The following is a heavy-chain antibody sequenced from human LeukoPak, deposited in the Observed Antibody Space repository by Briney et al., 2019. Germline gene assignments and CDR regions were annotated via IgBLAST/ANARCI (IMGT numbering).Heavy chain of an antibody. CDR3: ARGGSSCFDS. CDR2: ISSSSGTI. CDR1: GFTFSSYH. D-gene: IGHD6-13*01. J-gene: IGHJ4*02. Sequence: PGGSLRLSCAASGFTFSSYHMNWVRQAPGKGLEWVSYISSSSGTIYYAGSVKGRFTTSRDNAKNSLYLQMNNLRGEDTAVHYCARGGSSCFDSWGQGTLVTVSS. V-gene: IGHV3-48*01.